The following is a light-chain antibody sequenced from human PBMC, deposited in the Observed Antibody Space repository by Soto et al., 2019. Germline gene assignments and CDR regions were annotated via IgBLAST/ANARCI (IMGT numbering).Light chain of an antibody. CDR2: AAS. CDR1: QSVSSTY. V-gene: IGKV3-20*01. J-gene: IGKJ1*01. Sequence: EIVLTQSPGTLSLSPGERATLSCRPSQSVSSTYLDWYQQKPGQAPRLLIYAASSRATGIPDRFSGSGSGTDFTLTISRLEPEDFAVYYCQQYGTSPPWTFGQGTKVEIK. CDR3: QQYGTSPPWT.